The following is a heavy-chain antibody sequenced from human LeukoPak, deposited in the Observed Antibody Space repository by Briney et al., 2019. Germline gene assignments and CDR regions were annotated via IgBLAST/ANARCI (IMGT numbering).Heavy chain of an antibody. V-gene: IGHV1-2*02. Sequence: GASVKVSCKASGYTFTGYYMHWVRQAPGQGLEWMGWINPNSGGTNYAQKFQGRVTMTRDTSISTAYMELSRLRSDDTAVYYCARDLEYDYDILTGYTPGCWFDPWGQGTLVTVSS. D-gene: IGHD3-9*01. CDR1: GYTFTGYY. J-gene: IGHJ5*02. CDR3: ARDLEYDYDILTGYTPGCWFDP. CDR2: INPNSGGT.